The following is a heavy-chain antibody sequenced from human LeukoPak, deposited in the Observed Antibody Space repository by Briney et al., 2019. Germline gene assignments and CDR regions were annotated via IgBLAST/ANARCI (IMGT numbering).Heavy chain of an antibody. CDR2: INHSGST. CDR3: ARQIAAHLHY. J-gene: IGHJ4*02. Sequence: SETLSLTCAAYGGSFSGYYWSWIRQPPGKGLEWIGEINHSGSTNYNPSLKSLVTISVDTSKDQFSLKLSSVTAADTAVYYCARQIAAHLHYWGQGTLVTVSS. D-gene: IGHD6-6*01. CDR1: GGSFSGYY. V-gene: IGHV4-34*01.